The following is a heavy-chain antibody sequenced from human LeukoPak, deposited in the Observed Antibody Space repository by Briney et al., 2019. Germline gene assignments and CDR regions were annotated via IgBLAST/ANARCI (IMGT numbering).Heavy chain of an antibody. V-gene: IGHV3-48*02. J-gene: IGHJ4*02. Sequence: GGSLRLSCAAPGFTFSSYTMKWVRQAPGKGLEWVSHISTSSSTIYYADSVKGRFTISRDNAKNSLYLQVNSLRDEDTAMYYCARGSQQLVIDYWGQGTLVTVSS. CDR2: ISTSSSTI. CDR1: GFTFSSYT. D-gene: IGHD6-13*01. CDR3: ARGSQQLVIDY.